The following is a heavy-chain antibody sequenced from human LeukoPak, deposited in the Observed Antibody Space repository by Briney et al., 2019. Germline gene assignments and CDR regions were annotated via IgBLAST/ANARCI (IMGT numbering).Heavy chain of an antibody. J-gene: IGHJ6*03. D-gene: IGHD3-3*01. Sequence: SETLSLTCTVSGGSINSGANYWAWISQPPGKGLEWIGTIYYSGSTYYNPSLNSRVTMSLDTSKNQFSLKLTSVTAADTAVYYCARDFEGVMVATRNYYYYMDVWGKGTTVTISS. V-gene: IGHV4-39*07. CDR3: ARDFEGVMVATRNYYYYMDV. CDR1: GGSINSGANY. CDR2: IYYSGST.